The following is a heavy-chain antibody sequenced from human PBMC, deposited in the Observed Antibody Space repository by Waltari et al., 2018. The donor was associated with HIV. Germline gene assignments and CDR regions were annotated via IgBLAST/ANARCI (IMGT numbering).Heavy chain of an antibody. V-gene: IGHV3-48*01. CDR2: IMTSSSTI. D-gene: IGHD5-18*01. CDR3: ARDRNSRGAFEI. CDR1: GFSFSTYS. Sequence: EVQLVESGGGLVQPGGSLRLSCAASGFSFSTYSMSWVRQAPGKGLELVSYIMTSSSTIYYADSVKGRFTISRDNAKNSLYLQMNSLRAEDTAVYYCARDRNSRGAFEIWGQGTMVTVSS. J-gene: IGHJ3*02.